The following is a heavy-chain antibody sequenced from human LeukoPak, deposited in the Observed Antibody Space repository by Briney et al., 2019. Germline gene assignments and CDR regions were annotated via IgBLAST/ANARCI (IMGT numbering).Heavy chain of an antibody. J-gene: IGHJ1*01. V-gene: IGHV1-18*01. Sequence: ASVKVSCKASGYTFTSYGISWVRQAPGQGLEWMGWISAYNGNTNYAPKLQGRVTMTTDTSTSTAYMELRSLRSDDTAVYYCATEDVDTAMVRYFQHWGQGTLVTVSS. D-gene: IGHD5-18*01. CDR3: ATEDVDTAMVRYFQH. CDR2: ISAYNGNT. CDR1: GYTFTSYG.